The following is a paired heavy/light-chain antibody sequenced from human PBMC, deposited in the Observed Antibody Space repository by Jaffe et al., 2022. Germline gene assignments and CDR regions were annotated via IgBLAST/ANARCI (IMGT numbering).Light chain of an antibody. V-gene: IGLV1-51*01. J-gene: IGLJ3*02. Sequence: QSVLTQPPSVSAAPGQKVTISCSGSSSNIGNNYVSWYQQLPGTAPKLLIYDNNKRPSGIPDRFSGSKSGTSATLGITGLQTGDEADYYCGTWDSSLSAGRWVFGGGTKLTVL. CDR3: GTWDSSLSAGRWV. CDR2: DNN. CDR1: SSNIGNNY.
Heavy chain of an antibody. CDR2: IIPIFGTA. J-gene: IGHJ6*03. D-gene: IGHD3-10*01. V-gene: IGHV1-69*05. CDR3: ARAELWFGDQPGYYYMDV. Sequence: QVQLVQSGAEVKKPGSSVKVSCKASGGTFSSYAISWVRQAPGQGLEWMGGIIPIFGTANYAQKFQGRVTITTDESTSTAYMELSSLRSEDTAVYYCARAELWFGDQPGYYYMDVWGKGTTVTVSS. CDR1: GGTFSSYA.